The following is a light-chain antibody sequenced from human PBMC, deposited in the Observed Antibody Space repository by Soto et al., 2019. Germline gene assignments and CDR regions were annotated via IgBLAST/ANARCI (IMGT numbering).Light chain of an antibody. CDR3: YSYAGRNIWV. CDR2: GVT. Sequence: QCALAQPPSASGSPGQSVTISCTGSGSDIGAYNFVSWYQQHPGKAPKLMIFGVTERPSGVPDRFSGSKSGNTASLTVSGLQADDEAVYYCYSYAGRNIWVFGGGTKVTVL. J-gene: IGLJ3*02. V-gene: IGLV2-8*01. CDR1: GSDIGAYNF.